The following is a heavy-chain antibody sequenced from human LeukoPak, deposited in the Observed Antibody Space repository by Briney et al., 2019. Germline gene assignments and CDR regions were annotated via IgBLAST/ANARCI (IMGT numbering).Heavy chain of an antibody. CDR3: ARDRGIAVAGPLFDP. CDR1: GYTFTSYA. Sequence: ASVKVSCKASGYTFTSYAMHWVRQAPGQRLEWMGWINAGNGNTKYSQKFQGRVTITGDTSASTAYMELSSLRSEDTAVYYCARDRGIAVAGPLFDPWGQGTLVTVSS. CDR2: INAGNGNT. D-gene: IGHD6-19*01. J-gene: IGHJ5*02. V-gene: IGHV1-3*01.